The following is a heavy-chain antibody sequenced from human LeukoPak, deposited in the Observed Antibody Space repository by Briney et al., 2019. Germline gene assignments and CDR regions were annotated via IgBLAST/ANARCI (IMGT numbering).Heavy chain of an antibody. D-gene: IGHD6-13*01. J-gene: IGHJ6*03. CDR1: GGSISSSNW. CDR3: ANNEIAAAGSRRGYYYYMDV. CDR2: IYHSGST. V-gene: IGHV4-4*02. Sequence: TSETLSLTCAVSGGSISSSNWWSWVRQPPGKGLEWIGEIYHSGSTNYNPSLKSRVTISVDKSKNQFSLKLSSVTAADTAVYYCANNEIAAAGSRRGYYYYMDVWGKGTTVTISS.